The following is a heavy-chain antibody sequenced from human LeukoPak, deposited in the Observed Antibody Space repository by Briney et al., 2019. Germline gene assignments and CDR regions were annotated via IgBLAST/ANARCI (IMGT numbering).Heavy chain of an antibody. J-gene: IGHJ4*02. Sequence: PSETLSLTCTVSGGSISSSTYYWGWIRQPPGKGLEWIGTIYYSGTTYYNPSLKSRVTISIDTSTNQFSLKLNSVTAADMAVYYCASLQNIVGATPLPDYWGQGTLVTVSS. CDR1: GGSISSSTYY. V-gene: IGHV4-39*07. CDR2: IYYSGTT. CDR3: ASLQNIVGATPLPDY. D-gene: IGHD1-26*01.